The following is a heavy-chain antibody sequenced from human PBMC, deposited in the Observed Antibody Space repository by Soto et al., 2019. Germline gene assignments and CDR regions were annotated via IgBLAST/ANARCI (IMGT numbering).Heavy chain of an antibody. CDR3: ARVPNTSLTQYYFDY. CDR2: ISYDGSNK. J-gene: IGHJ4*02. D-gene: IGHD1-26*01. CDR1: GFTFSSYA. Sequence: QVQLVESGGGVVQPGRSLRLSCAASGFTFSSYAMHWVRQAPGKGLEWVAVISYDGSNKYYADSVKGRFTISRDNSKNTLYLQMNSLRAEDTAVYYCARVPNTSLTQYYFDYWGQGTLVTVTS. V-gene: IGHV3-30-3*01.